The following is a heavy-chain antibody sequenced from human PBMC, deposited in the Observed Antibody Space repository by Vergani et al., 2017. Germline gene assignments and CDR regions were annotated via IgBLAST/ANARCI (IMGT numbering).Heavy chain of an antibody. Sequence: QVQLQQWGAGLLKPSETLSLTCAVYGGSFSGYYWSWIRQPPGKGLEWIGEINHSGSTNYNPSLKSRVTISVDTSKNQFSLKLSSVTAADTAVYYCARERGAPYGDYDYWGQGTLVTVSS. V-gene: IGHV4-34*01. CDR2: INHSGST. J-gene: IGHJ4*02. CDR3: ARERGAPYGDYDY. D-gene: IGHD4-17*01. CDR1: GGSFSGYY.